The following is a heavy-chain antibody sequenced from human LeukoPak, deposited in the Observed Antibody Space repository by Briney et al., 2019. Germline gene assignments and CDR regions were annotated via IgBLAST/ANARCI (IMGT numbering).Heavy chain of an antibody. CDR3: ARVDHDSSGYYHAFDI. CDR2: INPNSGGT. CDR1: GYTFTGYY. V-gene: IGHV1-2*02. J-gene: IGHJ3*02. D-gene: IGHD3-22*01. Sequence: ASVKVSCKASGYTFTGYYMHWVRQAPGQGLEWMGWINPNSGGTNYAQKFQGRVTMTRDTSISTAYMELSRLRSDDTAVYYCARVDHDSSGYYHAFDIWGQGTMVTVSS.